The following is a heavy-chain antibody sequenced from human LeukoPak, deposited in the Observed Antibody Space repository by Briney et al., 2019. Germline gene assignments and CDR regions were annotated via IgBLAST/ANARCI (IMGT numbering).Heavy chain of an antibody. V-gene: IGHV4-59*12. Sequence: SETLSLICTVSGGSISSYYWSWIRQPPGKGLEWIGYIYYSGSTNYNPSLNSRASISIDTSKKQFSLRLTSVTAADTAMYYCARETSLHIFDSWGQGTLVTVSS. D-gene: IGHD2-21*01. CDR3: ARETSLHIFDS. CDR1: GGSISSYY. CDR2: IYYSGST. J-gene: IGHJ4*02.